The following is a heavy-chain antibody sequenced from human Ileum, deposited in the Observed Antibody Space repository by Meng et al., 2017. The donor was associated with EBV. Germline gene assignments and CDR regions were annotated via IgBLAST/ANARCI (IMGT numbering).Heavy chain of an antibody. V-gene: IGHV3-21*01. CDR1: GLTLNTIG. Sequence: LDGSGGWCVKVGGSLRLYCAASGLTLNTIGMNWGRHARGKGREWVSSIRISRGDMYYADSVKGRLTIPRDNAKNSVYRQMNSLRVDDTAVYYCVRDGYNRPWFDPWGQGTLVTVSS. D-gene: IGHD5-24*01. J-gene: IGHJ5*02. CDR3: VRDGYNRPWFDP. CDR2: IRISRGDM.